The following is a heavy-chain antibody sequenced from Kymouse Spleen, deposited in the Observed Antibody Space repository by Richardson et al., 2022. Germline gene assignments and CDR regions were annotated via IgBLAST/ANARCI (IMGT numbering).Heavy chain of an antibody. V-gene: IGHV3-33*01. Sequence: QVQLVESGGGVVQPGRSLRLSCAASGFTFSSYGMHWVRQAPGKGLEWVAVIWYDGSNKYYADSVKGRFTISRDNSKNTLYLQMNSLRAEDTAVYYCAREEYSSSSYGMDVWGQGTTVTVSS. CDR2: IWYDGSNK. D-gene: IGHD6-6*01. CDR3: AREEYSSSSYGMDV. J-gene: IGHJ6*02. CDR1: GFTFSSYG.